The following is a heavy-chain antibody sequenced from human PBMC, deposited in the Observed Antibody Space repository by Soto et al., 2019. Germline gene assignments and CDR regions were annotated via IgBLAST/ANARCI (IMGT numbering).Heavy chain of an antibody. D-gene: IGHD2-2*01. CDR1: GDSVSSNNTA. J-gene: IGHJ5*02. CDR2: TYYRSKWYY. Sequence: SQTLSLPCAISGDSVSSNNTAWIWIRQSPSRGLEWLGRTYYRSKWYYDYAVSVKIRITINPYTSNDQISLQLNSVTPKDTAVYYCARYVGVSTCFDPWGQGXLVTVYS. V-gene: IGHV6-1*01. CDR3: ARYVGVSTCFDP.